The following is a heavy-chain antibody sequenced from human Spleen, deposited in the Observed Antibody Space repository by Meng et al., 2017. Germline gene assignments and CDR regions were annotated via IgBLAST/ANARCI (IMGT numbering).Heavy chain of an antibody. V-gene: IGHV4-34*01. CDR1: GGSFSDYY. CDR2: INHSGST. Sequence: GQLQQWGPGLLKPSEPLSLTCVVSGGSFSDYYWSWIRQPPGKGLEWIGEINHSGSTNYNPSLESRATISVDTSQNNLSLKLSSVTAADSAVYYCARGPTTMAHDFDYWGQGTLVTVSS. J-gene: IGHJ4*02. CDR3: ARGPTTMAHDFDY. D-gene: IGHD4-11*01.